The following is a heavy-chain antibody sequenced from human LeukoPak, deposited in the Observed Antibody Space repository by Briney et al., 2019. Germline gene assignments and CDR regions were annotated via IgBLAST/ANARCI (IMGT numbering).Heavy chain of an antibody. Sequence: PGGSLRLTCAASGFTFNNAWMNWVRQAPGKGLEWVSVIYSGGSTYYADSVKGRFTISRDNSKNTLYLQVNSLRAEDTAVYYCASNLGARNAFDIWGQGTMVTVSS. CDR2: IYSGGST. CDR1: GFTFNNAW. J-gene: IGHJ3*02. D-gene: IGHD1-1*01. V-gene: IGHV3-53*01. CDR3: ASNLGARNAFDI.